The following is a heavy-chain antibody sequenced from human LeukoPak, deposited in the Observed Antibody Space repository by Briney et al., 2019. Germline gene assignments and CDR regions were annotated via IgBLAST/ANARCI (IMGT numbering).Heavy chain of an antibody. J-gene: IGHJ6*02. D-gene: IGHD6-19*01. V-gene: IGHV3-7*03. CDR1: GFIFSSYY. Sequence: GGSLRLSCAASGFIFSSYYMSWVRQAPGKGLEWVALINPDGSERYYVDSVKGRFTISRDNARNSLYLQMDSLRDDDTAMYFCTRNLAAVPGPRMDVWGQGTTVTVSS. CDR3: TRNLAAVPGPRMDV. CDR2: INPDGSER.